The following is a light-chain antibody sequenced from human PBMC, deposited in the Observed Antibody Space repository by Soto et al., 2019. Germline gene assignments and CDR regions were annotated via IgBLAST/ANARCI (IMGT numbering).Light chain of an antibody. CDR2: RAS. CDR1: SSNIGSNY. CDR3: AAWYDTLKGLV. V-gene: IGLV1-47*01. Sequence: QAVVTQPPSASGTPGQRVTISCSGSSSNIGSNYVYWYQQVPGTAPRLLMYRASQRPSGVPDRFSCSKSGTSASLAISGLRSEDEADYYCAAWYDTLKGLVFGGGTKVTVL. J-gene: IGLJ2*01.